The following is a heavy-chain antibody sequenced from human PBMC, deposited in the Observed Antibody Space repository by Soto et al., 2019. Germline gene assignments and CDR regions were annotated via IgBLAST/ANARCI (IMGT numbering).Heavy chain of an antibody. J-gene: IGHJ4*02. V-gene: IGHV3-23*01. Sequence: GGSLRLSCAASGFTFSSYAMSWVRQAPGKGLEWVSAISGSGGSTYYADSVKGRFTISRDNSKNTLYLQMNSLRAEDTAVYYCAKYSGPEENGSGSYYPFDYWGQGTLVTVSS. CDR3: AKYSGPEENGSGSYYPFDY. CDR2: ISGSGGST. CDR1: GFTFSSYA. D-gene: IGHD3-10*01.